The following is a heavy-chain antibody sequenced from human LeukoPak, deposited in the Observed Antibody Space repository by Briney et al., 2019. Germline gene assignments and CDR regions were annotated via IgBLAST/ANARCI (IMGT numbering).Heavy chain of an antibody. CDR3: ASYSSGWHCFDY. CDR1: LFTLFSYA. V-gene: IGHV3-48*04. D-gene: IGHD6-19*01. J-gene: IGHJ4*02. Sequence: GGGPGLSSGAPLFTLFSYAMSWGRPGPGEGGGGGSYISSSGSTIYYADSVKGRFTISRDNAKNSLYLQMNSLRAEDTAVYYCASYSSGWHCFDYWGQGTLVTVSS. CDR2: ISSSGSTI.